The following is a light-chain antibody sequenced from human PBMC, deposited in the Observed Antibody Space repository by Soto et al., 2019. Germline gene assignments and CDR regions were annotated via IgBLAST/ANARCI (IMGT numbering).Light chain of an antibody. CDR2: EVR. V-gene: IGLV2-23*02. CDR3: CSYAGTTTFVV. Sequence: QSALTQPASVSGSPGQSITISCTGTSSDVGSYNLVSWYQQHPGKSPKLIIYEVRHRPSGVSARFSGSKSGNTASLTISGLRAEDEADYFCCSYAGTTTFVVFGGGTKLTVL. J-gene: IGLJ2*01. CDR1: SSDVGSYNL.